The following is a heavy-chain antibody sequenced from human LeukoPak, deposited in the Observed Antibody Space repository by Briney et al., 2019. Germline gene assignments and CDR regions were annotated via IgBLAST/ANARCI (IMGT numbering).Heavy chain of an antibody. CDR1: GFTFSTYD. V-gene: IGHV3-48*02. CDR2: ISSRTGSTI. J-gene: IGHJ4*02. CDR3: AKSMEWLLFLSHFDY. D-gene: IGHD3-3*01. Sequence: GGSLRLSCAASGFTFSTYDMNWVRQAPGKGLEWVAYISSRTGSTIYYGGSVEGRFTISRDNAKKSLYLQMNSLRDEDTAVYYCAKSMEWLLFLSHFDYWGQGTLVTVSS.